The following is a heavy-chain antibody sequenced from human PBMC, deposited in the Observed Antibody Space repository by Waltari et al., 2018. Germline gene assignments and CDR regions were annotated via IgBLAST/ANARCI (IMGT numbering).Heavy chain of an antibody. J-gene: IGHJ3*02. CDR1: GFTFSSYW. CDR3: TRGNVPLTGDEAFDI. CDR2: MNSDGGTT. V-gene: IGHV3-74*01. Sequence: EVQLVESGGGLVQPGGSLRLSCAASGFTFSSYWMHWVRQAPGKGPVWVSRMNSDGGTTNYADSVKGRFTISRDNAKNTLFLQMNSLRAEDTAVYYCTRGNVPLTGDEAFDIWGQGTMVTVSS. D-gene: IGHD7-27*01.